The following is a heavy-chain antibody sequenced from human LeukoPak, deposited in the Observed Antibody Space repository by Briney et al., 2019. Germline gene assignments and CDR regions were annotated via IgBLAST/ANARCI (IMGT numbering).Heavy chain of an antibody. CDR1: GFTFSTYR. D-gene: IGHD5-12*01. CDR3: ARGPSGYHNT. V-gene: IGHV3-7*01. Sequence: GGSLRLSCAASGFTFSTYRMSWVRQAPGKGLEWVANIKQDGSEKHYVDSVKGRFTISRDNAKNSLYLQMSSLRAEDTAVYYCARGPSGYHNTGGQGTLVTVSS. J-gene: IGHJ1*01. CDR2: IKQDGSEK.